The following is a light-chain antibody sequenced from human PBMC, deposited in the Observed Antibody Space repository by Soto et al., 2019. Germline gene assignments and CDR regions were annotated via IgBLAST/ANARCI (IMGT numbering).Light chain of an antibody. J-gene: IGKJ2*01. Sequence: DIQMTQSPSSLSGSVGDRVTITCRASQSISRYLNWYQQKRGRAPKVLIYAASSLQSGVPSRFSGSGSGTDFTLTIGSLQPEDFATYYCQQSYTIPYTFGQGTKLEIK. V-gene: IGKV1-39*01. CDR2: AAS. CDR1: QSISRY. CDR3: QQSYTIPYT.